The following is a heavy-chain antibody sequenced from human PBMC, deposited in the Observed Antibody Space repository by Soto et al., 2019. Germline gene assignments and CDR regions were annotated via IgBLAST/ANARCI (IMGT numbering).Heavy chain of an antibody. J-gene: IGHJ4*02. CDR3: EKDRAYPRDYFHY. Sequence: WGSLRLSCAASGCTLGRYGMSWVRQAPGKGLEWVSAVSPNGQGIYYADSVRGRFTISRDFSKNTVFLHMDSLRPADTELYSREKDRAYPRDYFHYWGQGTLVTVSS. V-gene: IGHV3-23*01. CDR2: VSPNGQGI. CDR1: GCTLGRYG.